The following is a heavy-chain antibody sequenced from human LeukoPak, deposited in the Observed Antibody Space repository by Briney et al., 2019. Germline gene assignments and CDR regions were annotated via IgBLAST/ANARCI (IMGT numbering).Heavy chain of an antibody. Sequence: SQTLSLTCAISGDSVSSKIVAWSWIRQSPSSGLEWLGRTYYRSKWYYDYAVSMKSRITINPDTSKNQFSLQLNSVTPEDTAVYYCARGAVAEFDYWGQGTLVTVSS. J-gene: IGHJ4*02. CDR3: ARGAVAEFDY. CDR1: GDSVSSKIVA. V-gene: IGHV6-1*01. CDR2: TYYRSKWYY. D-gene: IGHD6-19*01.